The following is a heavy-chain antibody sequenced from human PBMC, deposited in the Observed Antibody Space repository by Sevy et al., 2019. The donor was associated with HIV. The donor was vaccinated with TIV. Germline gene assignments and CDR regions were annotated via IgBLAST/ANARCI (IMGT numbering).Heavy chain of an antibody. D-gene: IGHD3-22*01. J-gene: IGHJ4*02. CDR2: FDPEDGET. CDR3: ATTKDYYESSGYPFDY. CDR1: GYTLTQLS. Sequence: ASVKVSCKVYGYTLTQLSMNWVRQAPGKGLEWMGSFDPEDGETIYAQKFQGRVTMTEDRSTDTAYMDLSSLRSKDTAVYYCATTKDYYESSGYPFDYWGQGTLVTVSS. V-gene: IGHV1-24*01.